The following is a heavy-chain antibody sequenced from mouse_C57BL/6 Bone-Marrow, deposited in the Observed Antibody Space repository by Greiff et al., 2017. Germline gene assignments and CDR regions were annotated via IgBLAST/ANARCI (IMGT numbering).Heavy chain of an antibody. CDR3: ARGYYYGSREGYFDV. D-gene: IGHD1-1*01. CDR2: ISYDGSN. J-gene: IGHJ1*03. CDR1: GYSITSGYY. Sequence: EVKLQESGPGLVKPSQSLSLTCSVTGYSITSGYYWNWIRQFPGNKLEWMGYISYDGSNNYNPSLKNRISITRDTSKNQFVLKLNSVTTEDTATYYCARGYYYGSREGYFDVWGTGTTVTVSS. V-gene: IGHV3-6*01.